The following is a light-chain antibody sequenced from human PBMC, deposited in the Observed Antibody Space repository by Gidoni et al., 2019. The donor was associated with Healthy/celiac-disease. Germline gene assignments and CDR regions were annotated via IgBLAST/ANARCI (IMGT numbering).Light chain of an antibody. CDR2: DAS. CDR3: QQRSNWPPT. J-gene: IGKJ4*01. Sequence: EIVLTQSPATLYLSPGERATLSCRASQSVSSYLAWSQQKPGQDPRLLIYDASNRATGIPARFSGSGSGTDFTLTISSLEPEDFAVYYCQQRSNWPPTFGGGTKVEIK. V-gene: IGKV3-11*01. CDR1: QSVSSY.